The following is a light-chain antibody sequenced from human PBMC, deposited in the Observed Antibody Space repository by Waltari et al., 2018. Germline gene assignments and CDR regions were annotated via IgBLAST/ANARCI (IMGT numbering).Light chain of an antibody. CDR1: QIVGNN. Sequence: EIEMTQSPATLSVSPGERVTLSCRASQIVGNNLAWYQQRPGQAPRLLIYGASTRATEISDRFSGSGSGTDFTLTISALQSEDLAVYYCHQYNHWPTFTFGQGTKLQIE. CDR2: GAS. CDR3: HQYNHWPTFT. J-gene: IGKJ2*01. V-gene: IGKV3-15*01.